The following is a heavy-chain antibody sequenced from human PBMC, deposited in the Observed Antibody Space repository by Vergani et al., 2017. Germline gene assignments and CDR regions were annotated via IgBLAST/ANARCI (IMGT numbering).Heavy chain of an antibody. D-gene: IGHD6-6*01. CDR1: GFTFTSSA. Sequence: QMQLVQSGPEVKKPGTSVKVSCKASGFTFTSSAMQWVRQARGQRLEWIGWIVVGSGNTNYAQKFQERVTITRDMSTSTAYMELSSLRSEDTAVYYCAALVDSSSSWIPYYYYYGMDVWGQGTTVTVSS. V-gene: IGHV1-58*02. J-gene: IGHJ6*02. CDR3: AALVDSSSSWIPYYYYYGMDV. CDR2: IVVGSGNT.